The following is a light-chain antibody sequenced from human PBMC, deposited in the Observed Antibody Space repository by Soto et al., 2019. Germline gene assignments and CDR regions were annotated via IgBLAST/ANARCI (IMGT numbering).Light chain of an antibody. Sequence: EIVLTQSPGTLSLSPGERATPSCRASQSVSSSYLAWYQQKPGQAPRLLIYGASSRATGIPDRFSGSGSGTDFTLTISRLEPEDFAVYYCQQYGSSLITFGQGTRLEIK. V-gene: IGKV3-20*01. CDR1: QSVSSSY. CDR3: QQYGSSLIT. CDR2: GAS. J-gene: IGKJ5*01.